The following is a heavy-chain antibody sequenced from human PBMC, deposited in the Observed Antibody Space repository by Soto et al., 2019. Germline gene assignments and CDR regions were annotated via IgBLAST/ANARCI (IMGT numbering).Heavy chain of an antibody. Sequence: QVQLVQSGAEVKKPGSSVKDSCKASGGTFSSYTISWVRQAPGQGLEWMGRIIPILGIANYAQKFQGRVTMTADKSTSTAYMELSSRRSEDTAVYYCARDRAIVVVTAAEDGLDVWGQGTTVTVSS. V-gene: IGHV1-69*08. CDR1: GGTFSSYT. CDR3: ARDRAIVVVTAAEDGLDV. D-gene: IGHD2-21*02. CDR2: IIPILGIA. J-gene: IGHJ6*02.